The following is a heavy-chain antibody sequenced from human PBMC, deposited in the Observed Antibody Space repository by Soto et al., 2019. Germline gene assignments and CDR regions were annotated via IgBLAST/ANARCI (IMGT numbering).Heavy chain of an antibody. D-gene: IGHD6-13*01. V-gene: IGHV1-3*01. CDR2: INAGNGNT. CDR3: ARVVDPGIAAAGLADNWFDP. CDR1: GYPFTSYA. J-gene: IGHJ5*02. Sequence: QVKLVQSGAEVKKPGASVKVSCKASGYPFTSYAMHWVRQAPGQRLEWMGWINAGNGNTKYSQKFQGRFTITRDTSASTAYMELSSLRSEDTAVYYCARVVDPGIAAAGLADNWFDPWGQGTLVTVSS.